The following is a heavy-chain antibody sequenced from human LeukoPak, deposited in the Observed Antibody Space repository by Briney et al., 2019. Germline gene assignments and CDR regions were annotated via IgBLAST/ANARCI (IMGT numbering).Heavy chain of an antibody. J-gene: IGHJ1*01. V-gene: IGHV3-30-3*01. Sequence: GGSLRLSCAASGFTFSSYAMHWVRQAPGKGLEWVAVISYDGSNKYYADSVKGRFTISRDNSKNTLYLQMNSLRAEDTAVYYCARDSAYYYDSSGYYYTWYPEYFQHWGQGTLVTVSS. CDR2: ISYDGSNK. CDR3: ARDSAYYYDSSGYYYTWYPEYFQH. D-gene: IGHD3-22*01. CDR1: GFTFSSYA.